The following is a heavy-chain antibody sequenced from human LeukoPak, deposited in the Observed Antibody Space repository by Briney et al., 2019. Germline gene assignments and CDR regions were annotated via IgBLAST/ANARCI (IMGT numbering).Heavy chain of an antibody. CDR3: AKEFLRWGFDP. CDR2: IKLDGSEK. CDR1: GFTFGKYW. Sequence: GGSLRLSCVASGFTFGKYWMSWVGQAPGKGLEWVANIKLDGSEKNYVDSVKGRFTISRDNTKNSLYLQMNSLRVEDTAVFYCAKEFLRWGFDPWGQGTLVTVSS. D-gene: IGHD2-21*01. V-gene: IGHV3-7*03. J-gene: IGHJ5*02.